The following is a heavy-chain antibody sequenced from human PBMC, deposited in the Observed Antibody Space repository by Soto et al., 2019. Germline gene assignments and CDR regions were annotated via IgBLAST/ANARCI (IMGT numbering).Heavy chain of an antibody. Sequence: PSQTLSLTCAISGDSASSNSAAWNWIRQSPSRGLEWLGRTYYRSTWYNDYAVSVKSRITINPDTSKNQFSLQLNSVTPEDTAVYYCARDPYYDFWSGYRPYYYYYGMDVWGQGTTVTVS. V-gene: IGHV6-1*01. CDR1: GDSASSNSAA. J-gene: IGHJ6*02. D-gene: IGHD3-3*01. CDR3: ARDPYYDFWSGYRPYYYYYGMDV. CDR2: TYYRSTWYN.